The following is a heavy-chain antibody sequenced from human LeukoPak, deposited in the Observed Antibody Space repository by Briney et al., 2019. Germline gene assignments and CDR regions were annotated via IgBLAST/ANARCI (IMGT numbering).Heavy chain of an antibody. CDR2: ISSSSSNI. Sequence: SGGSLRLSCAASGFTFSSYSMNWVRQAPGKGLEWVSYISSSSSNIYYADSVKGRFTISRDNAKNSLYLQMCSLRAEDTAVYYCARVSRRYYYDSSGYLGYWGQGTLVTVSS. CDR3: ARVSRRYYYDSSGYLGY. V-gene: IGHV3-48*01. J-gene: IGHJ4*02. CDR1: GFTFSSYS. D-gene: IGHD3-22*01.